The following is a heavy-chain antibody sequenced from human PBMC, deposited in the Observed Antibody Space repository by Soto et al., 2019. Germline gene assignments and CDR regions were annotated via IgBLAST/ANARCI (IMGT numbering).Heavy chain of an antibody. CDR2: INYRGST. D-gene: IGHD3-10*01. V-gene: IGHV4-34*01. CDR3: ARTRFGPRYFHH. CDR1: GGSFSGYY. Sequence: QVQLQQWGAGLLKPSETLSLTCALYGGSFSGYYWSWIRQPPGKGLEWIGEINYRGSTNYNPSLESRVTISIDTSNNQFSLNLSSVTAADTAVYYCARTRFGPRYFHHWGQGTLVTVSS. J-gene: IGHJ1*01.